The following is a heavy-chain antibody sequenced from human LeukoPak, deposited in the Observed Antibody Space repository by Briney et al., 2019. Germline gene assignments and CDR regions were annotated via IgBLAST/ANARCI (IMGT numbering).Heavy chain of an antibody. V-gene: IGHV3-15*01. CDR1: GFTFSTYS. CDR2: IKSKAAGGTT. CDR3: TTGPDPTFDY. J-gene: IGHJ4*02. Sequence: KSGGSLRLSCTASGFTFSTYSMNWVRQAPGKGLEWVGRIKSKAAGGTTDYAAPVKGRFTISRDDSKNTLYLQMNSLKTEDTAIYYCTTGPDPTFDYWGRGTLVTVSS.